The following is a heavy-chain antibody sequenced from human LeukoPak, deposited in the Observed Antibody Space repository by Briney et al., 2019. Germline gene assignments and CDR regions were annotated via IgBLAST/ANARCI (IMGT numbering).Heavy chain of an antibody. V-gene: IGHV4-4*07. CDR3: ARDGLDYYDSSGIDY. Sequence: SETLSLTCTVSGGSIGSYFWSWIRQPAGEGLEWIGRISTSGSTNYKSSLKSRVSMSIETSKNQFSLKLSSVTAADTAVYYCARDGLDYYDSSGIDYWGQGTQVTVSS. J-gene: IGHJ4*02. CDR1: GGSIGSYF. D-gene: IGHD3-22*01. CDR2: ISTSGST.